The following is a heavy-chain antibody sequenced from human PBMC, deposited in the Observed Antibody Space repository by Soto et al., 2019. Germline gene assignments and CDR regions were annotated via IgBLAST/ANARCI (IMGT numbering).Heavy chain of an antibody. D-gene: IGHD2-2*01. J-gene: IGHJ6*03. V-gene: IGHV1-69*02. CDR1: GGTFSSYT. CDR2: IIPILGIA. Sequence: QVQLVQSGAEVKKPGSSVKVSCKASGGTFSSYTISWVRQAPGQGLEWMGRIIPILGIANYAQKFQGRVTITEDKSTSTAYMELSSLRSEDTAVYYCASDLGVPATLYYYYYMDVWGKGTTVTVSS. CDR3: ASDLGVPATLYYYYYMDV.